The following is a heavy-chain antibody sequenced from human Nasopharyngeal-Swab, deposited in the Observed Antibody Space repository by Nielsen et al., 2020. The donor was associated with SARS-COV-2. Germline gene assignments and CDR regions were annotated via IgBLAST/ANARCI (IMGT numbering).Heavy chain of an antibody. CDR1: GYSISSSYY. D-gene: IGHD2-15*01. V-gene: IGHV4-61*01. CDR2: IYYSGST. J-gene: IGHJ4*02. CDR3: ASYSRLLGLFDY. Sequence: SETLSLTCAVSGYSISSSYYWSWIRQPPGKGLEWIGYIYYSGSTNYNPSLKSRVTISVDTSKNQFSLKLSSVTAADTAVYYCASYSRLLGLFDYWGQGTLVTVSS.